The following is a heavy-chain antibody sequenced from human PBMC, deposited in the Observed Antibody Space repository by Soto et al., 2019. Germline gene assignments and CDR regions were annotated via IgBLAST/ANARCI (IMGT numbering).Heavy chain of an antibody. J-gene: IGHJ4*02. CDR1: GFTFSSAW. D-gene: IGHD3-10*01. CDR3: YCASRGSRTVARFDF. Sequence: GGSLRLSCAASGFTFSSAWINWVRQTPGRGLEWVGRIKSEADGGTTDFAARVRGRFVISRDDSRDMMYMQMNSLKTEDTGVDFYYCASRGSRTVARFDFWGQGTLVTVSS. CDR2: IKSEADGGTT. V-gene: IGHV3-15*07.